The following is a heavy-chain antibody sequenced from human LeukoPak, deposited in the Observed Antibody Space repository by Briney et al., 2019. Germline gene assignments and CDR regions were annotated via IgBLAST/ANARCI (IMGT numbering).Heavy chain of an antibody. CDR1: GFTFSSAW. CDR3: TTEYRDSSGWYGAFDI. D-gene: IGHD6-19*01. CDR2: VKSKIDGETT. V-gene: IGHV3-15*01. J-gene: IGHJ3*02. Sequence: GTSLRLSCAASGFTFSSAWMSWVRQAPGKGLEWVGRVKSKIDGETTDFAAPVKGRFTISRDDSKNTLYLQMNSLKIEDTAVYYCTTEYRDSSGWYGAFDIWGQGTMVTVSS.